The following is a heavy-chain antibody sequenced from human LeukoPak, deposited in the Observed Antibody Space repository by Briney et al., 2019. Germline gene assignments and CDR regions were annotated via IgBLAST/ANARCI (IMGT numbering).Heavy chain of an antibody. D-gene: IGHD3-22*01. CDR3: ARDTRSSGYFRAFDI. CDR1: GFTFSSYS. CDR2: ISSSSSYR. V-gene: IGHV3-21*01. Sequence: GGSLRLSCTGSGFTFSSYSMNWVRQAPGKGLEWVSSISSSSSYRYYEESVKGRFSISRDNARNPLYLQMNSLRAEDTAVYYCARDTRSSGYFRAFDIWGQGTMVTVSS. J-gene: IGHJ3*02.